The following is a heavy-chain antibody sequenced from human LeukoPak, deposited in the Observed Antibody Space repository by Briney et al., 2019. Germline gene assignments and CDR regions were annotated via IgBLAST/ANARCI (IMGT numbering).Heavy chain of an antibody. V-gene: IGHV3-7*01. Sequence: GGSLRLSCAASGYTFSSYRMNWVRQAPGKGLEWVANIKQDGSEKYYVDSVKGRFTISRDNAKNSLFLQMNSLRAEDTAVYYCARDTRTFDYWGQGTLVTVSS. CDR3: ARDTRTFDY. D-gene: IGHD1-26*01. CDR2: IKQDGSEK. J-gene: IGHJ4*02. CDR1: GYTFSSYR.